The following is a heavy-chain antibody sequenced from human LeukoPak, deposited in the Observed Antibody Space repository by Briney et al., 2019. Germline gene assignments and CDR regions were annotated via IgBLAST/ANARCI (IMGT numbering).Heavy chain of an antibody. V-gene: IGHV1-2*02. Sequence: ASVKVSCKASGYTLTGYYMHWVRQAPGQGLEWMGFINPNTGGTNYAQKFQGRVTMTMDTSIRTAYMELSRLRSDDTAVYYCARRWYNDRSGYSLDAFDIWGQGTMVTVSS. CDR2: INPNTGGT. D-gene: IGHD3-22*01. CDR3: ARRWYNDRSGYSLDAFDI. CDR1: GYTLTGYY. J-gene: IGHJ3*02.